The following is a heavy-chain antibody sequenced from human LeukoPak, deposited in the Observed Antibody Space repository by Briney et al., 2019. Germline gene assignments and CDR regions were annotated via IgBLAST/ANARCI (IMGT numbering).Heavy chain of an antibody. D-gene: IGHD6-19*01. Sequence: ASVKVSCKASGYTFTSYYMHWVRQAPGQGLEWMGIINPSGGSTSYAQKFQGRVTMTEDTSTDTAYMELSSLRSEDTAVYYCATDHSSGPDFDYWGQGTLVTVSS. CDR3: ATDHSSGPDFDY. J-gene: IGHJ4*02. V-gene: IGHV1-46*01. CDR2: INPSGGST. CDR1: GYTFTSYY.